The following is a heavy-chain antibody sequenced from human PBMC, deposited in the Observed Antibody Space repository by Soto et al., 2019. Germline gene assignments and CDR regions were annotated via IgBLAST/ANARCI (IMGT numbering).Heavy chain of an antibody. V-gene: IGHV3-21*01. J-gene: IGHJ3*02. Sequence: GGSLRLSCAASGFTFSSYAMSWVRQAPGKGLEWVSSISSSSSYIYYADSVKGRFTISRDNAKNSLYLQMNSLRAEDTAVYYCARAEIVGATFGAFDIWGQGTRVTVSS. CDR3: ARAEIVGATFGAFDI. D-gene: IGHD1-26*01. CDR1: GFTFSSYA. CDR2: ISSSSSYI.